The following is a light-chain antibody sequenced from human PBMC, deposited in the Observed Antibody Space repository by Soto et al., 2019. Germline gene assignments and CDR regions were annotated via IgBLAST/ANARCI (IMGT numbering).Light chain of an antibody. CDR3: QQHADYPIT. J-gene: IGKJ4*01. Sequence: DIQMTQSPSTLSASIGDTVTITCRASHNIDTWLAWFQQKPGKAPNLLIYKASTLEAGAPSRFSGSASGTEFTLTISSLQPDDFDTYYCQQHADYPITFGGGTKVDNK. CDR1: HNIDTW. V-gene: IGKV1-5*03. CDR2: KAS.